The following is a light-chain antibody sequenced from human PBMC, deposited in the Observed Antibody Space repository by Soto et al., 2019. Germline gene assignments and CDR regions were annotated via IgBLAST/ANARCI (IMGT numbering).Light chain of an antibody. J-gene: IGKJ2*01. V-gene: IGKV3-15*01. CDR2: AAS. CDR3: QQYHNWPPQYT. Sequence: EIVMTQSPASLSVSPGEGATLSCRASQTVASNLAWYQQKPGQGPRLLIHAASTRATGVPARFSGSGSGTDFTLTISSLQSEDFAVYYCQQYHNWPPQYTFGQGTKLQIK. CDR1: QTVASN.